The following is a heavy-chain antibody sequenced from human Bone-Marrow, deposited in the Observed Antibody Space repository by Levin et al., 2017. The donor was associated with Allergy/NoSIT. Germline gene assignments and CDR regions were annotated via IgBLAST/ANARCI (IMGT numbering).Heavy chain of an antibody. V-gene: IGHV3-23*01. CDR3: AVQGMAGAS. CDR1: GFTFSNHA. D-gene: IGHD2-8*01. J-gene: IGHJ4*02. CDR2: ISDTGGSA. Sequence: GESLKISCVVSGFTFSNHAMSWVRQTPEKRLEWVSIISDTGGSAYYADSVKGRFTISRDNSRNILYLEMSTLRVDDTAVYYCAVQGMAGASWGQGTVVTVSS.